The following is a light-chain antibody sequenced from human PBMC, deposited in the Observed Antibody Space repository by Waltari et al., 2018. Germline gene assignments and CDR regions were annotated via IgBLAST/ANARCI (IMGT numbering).Light chain of an antibody. J-gene: IGLJ2*01. CDR3: HSRDSSGDVL. CDR1: SLSTYY. V-gene: IGLV3-19*01. CDR2: GKN. Sequence: SSELTQDPVVSVALGQTVRITCQGDSLSTYYVSWFQQKPGQAPALVIYGKNNRPSGIPDRFSASSSGSTASLTIIGAQAEDEADYYCHSRDSSGDVLIGGGTKLTVV.